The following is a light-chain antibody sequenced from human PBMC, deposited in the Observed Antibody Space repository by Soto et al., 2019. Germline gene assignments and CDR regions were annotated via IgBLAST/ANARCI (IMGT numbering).Light chain of an antibody. J-gene: IGLJ1*01. CDR2: GVT. Sequence: QSVLTQPTSVSGSPGQSITISCTGNHNDIGTYDYVSWYQQHPGRAPRLLIHGVTTRPSGISDRFSASKSGLTASLTISGLQPEDEADYYCSSFTSNRSDVFGRRTKVTVL. V-gene: IGLV2-14*03. CDR3: SSFTSNRSDV. CDR1: HNDIGTYDY.